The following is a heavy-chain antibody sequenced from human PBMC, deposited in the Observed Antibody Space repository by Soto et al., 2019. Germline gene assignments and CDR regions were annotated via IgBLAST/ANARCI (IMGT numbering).Heavy chain of an antibody. J-gene: IGHJ5*02. D-gene: IGHD3-10*01. V-gene: IGHV1-8*02. CDR1: GYTFTSYG. CDR3: ARGLLWFGESGFDP. Sequence: GASVKVSCKASGYTFTSYGISWVRQATGQGLEWMGWMNPNSGNTGYAQKFQGRVTMTRNTSISTAYMEMSSLRSEDTAVYYCARGLLWFGESGFDPWGQGTLVTVSS. CDR2: MNPNSGNT.